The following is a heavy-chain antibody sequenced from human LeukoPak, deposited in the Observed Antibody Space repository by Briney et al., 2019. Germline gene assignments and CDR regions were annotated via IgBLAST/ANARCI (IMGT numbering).Heavy chain of an antibody. J-gene: IGHJ3*02. CDR1: GYTFTSYG. CDR2: ISAYNGNT. V-gene: IGHV1-18*01. CDR3: ARRSRFLEWSDAFDI. Sequence: ASVKVSCKASGYTFTSYGISWVRQAPGQGLEWMGWISAYNGNTNYAQKLQGRVTMTTDTSTSTAYMGLRSLRSDDTAVYYCARRSRFLEWSDAFDIWGQGTMVTVSS. D-gene: IGHD3-3*01.